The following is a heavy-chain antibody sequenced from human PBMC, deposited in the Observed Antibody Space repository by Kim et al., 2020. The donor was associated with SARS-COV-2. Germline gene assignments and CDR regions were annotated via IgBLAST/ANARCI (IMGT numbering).Heavy chain of an antibody. CDR2: IYYSGST. Sequence: SETLSLTCTVSGGSISGSSYYWNWIRQPPGKGLEWIGSIYYSGSTYYNPSLKSRVTISVDTSKNQFSLKLSSVTAADTAVYYCATLSGWSAITMIVVVNYGMGVWGQGTTVTVSS. J-gene: IGHJ6*02. V-gene: IGHV4-39*01. D-gene: IGHD3-22*01. CDR1: GGSISGSSYY. CDR3: ATLSGWSAITMIVVVNYGMGV.